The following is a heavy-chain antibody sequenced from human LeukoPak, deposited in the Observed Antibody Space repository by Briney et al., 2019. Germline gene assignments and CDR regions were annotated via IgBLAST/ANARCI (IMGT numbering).Heavy chain of an antibody. CDR1: GGTFSSYA. Sequence: GASVKVSCKASGGTFSSYAISWVRQAPGQGLEWMGGIIPIFGTANYAQKFQGRVTITTDESTSTAYMELSSLRCEDTAVYYCARESRGTRYFDGLPLPYNWFDPWGQGTLVTVSS. J-gene: IGHJ5*02. CDR2: IIPIFGTA. V-gene: IGHV1-69*05. CDR3: ARESRGTRYFDGLPLPYNWFDP. D-gene: IGHD3-9*01.